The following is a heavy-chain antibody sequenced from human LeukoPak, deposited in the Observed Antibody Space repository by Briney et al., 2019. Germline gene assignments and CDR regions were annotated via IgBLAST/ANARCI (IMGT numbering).Heavy chain of an antibody. CDR1: GYSISSGYY. CDR2: IYYSGST. D-gene: IGHD4-17*01. Sequence: SETLSLTCTVSGYSISSGYYWGWIRQPPGKGLEWIGSIYYSGSTYYNPSLKSRVTISVDTSKNQFSLKLSSVTAADTAVYYCARAVTTKWDYYYMDVWGKGTTVTVSS. J-gene: IGHJ6*03. CDR3: ARAVTTKWDYYYMDV. V-gene: IGHV4-38-2*02.